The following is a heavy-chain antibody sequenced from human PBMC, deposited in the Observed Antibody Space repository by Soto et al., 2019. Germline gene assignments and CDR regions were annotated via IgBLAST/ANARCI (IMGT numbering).Heavy chain of an antibody. CDR2: ISASTRNT. D-gene: IGHD2-15*01. Sequence: QVPLVQSGGEVKKPGASVKVSCQPSGYTFSDYAISWVRQAPGQGLEWMGWISASTRNTDQAQNFQGRVIMTLDTSTNTAYMELRSLRSDDTAVYYCVRCYCSVGSCYACWHFDLWGRGTLVTVSS. CDR3: VRCYCSVGSCYACWHFDL. V-gene: IGHV1-18*01. J-gene: IGHJ2*01. CDR1: GYTFSDYA.